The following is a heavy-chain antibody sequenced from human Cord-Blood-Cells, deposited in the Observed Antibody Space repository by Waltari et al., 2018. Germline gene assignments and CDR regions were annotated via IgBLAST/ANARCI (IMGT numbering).Heavy chain of an antibody. V-gene: IGHV3-48*03. Sequence: EVQLVESGGGLVQPGGSLRLACAASGFTFSSYEMNWVRQAPGKGLEWISYIISSGSTIYYADTVKGRVTISRANAKNSLYLQMNSLRAEDTAVYYCARGSLSAAGSFDYWGQGTLVTVSS. CDR3: ARGSLSAAGSFDY. CDR1: GFTFSSYE. CDR2: IISSGSTI. D-gene: IGHD6-13*01. J-gene: IGHJ4*02.